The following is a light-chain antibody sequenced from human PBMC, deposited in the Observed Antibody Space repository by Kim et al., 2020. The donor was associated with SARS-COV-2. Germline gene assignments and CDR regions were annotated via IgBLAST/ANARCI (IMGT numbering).Light chain of an antibody. CDR1: QSLMHSDGKTY. J-gene: IGKJ2*01. Sequence: QPACISCKSSQSLMHSDGKTYMCRNLQMPGQSPQLLNYEVSNRFSGVPDRCSGSGSETDFTLKVSRMEAEDVGVYYCMQSIQLPPTFGQGTKLDI. CDR3: MQSIQLPPT. CDR2: EVS. V-gene: IGKV2D-29*02.